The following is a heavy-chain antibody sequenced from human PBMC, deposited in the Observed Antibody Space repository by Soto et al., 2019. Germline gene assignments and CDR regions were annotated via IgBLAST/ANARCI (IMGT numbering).Heavy chain of an antibody. V-gene: IGHV1-46*01. CDR2: VNPSGGHT. D-gene: IGHD2-21*02. CDR3: ARGGHVVVVTAALDY. CDR1: GDTFTDYY. Sequence: QVQLVQSGAEVKKPGASVKDSCKASGDTFTDYYIHWVRQAPGQGLEWMGTVNPSGGHTTYAQHFAGRTGMTRDTSTSTLYMELTRLTSEDTAVYYCARGGHVVVVTAALDYWGQGTLVTVSS. J-gene: IGHJ4*02.